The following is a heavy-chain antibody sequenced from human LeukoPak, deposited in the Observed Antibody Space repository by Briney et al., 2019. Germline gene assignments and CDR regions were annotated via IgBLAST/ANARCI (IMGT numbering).Heavy chain of an antibody. D-gene: IGHD2-2*01. CDR2: ISSSSSYI. V-gene: IGHV3-21*01. J-gene: IGHJ6*04. CDR3: AREDVVVVPAAMRPYYYGMDV. CDR1: GFTSSSYS. Sequence: GGSLRLSCAASGFTSSSYSMNWVRQAPGEGLEWVSSISSSSSYIYYADSVKGRFTISRDNAKNSLYLQMNSLRAEDTAVYYCAREDVVVVPAAMRPYYYGMDVWGKGTTVTVSS.